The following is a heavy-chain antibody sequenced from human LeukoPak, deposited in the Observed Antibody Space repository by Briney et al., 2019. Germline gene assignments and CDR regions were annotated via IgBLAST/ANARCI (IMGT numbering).Heavy chain of an antibody. V-gene: IGHV4-4*09. J-gene: IGHJ6*03. CDR2: IYTSGST. CDR3: ARHVSIFGITGSVYYYYYMDV. D-gene: IGHD2-8*02. Sequence: NTSETLSLTCTVSGGSISSYYWSWIRQPPGKGLEWIGYIYTSGSTNYNPSLKSRVTISVDTSKNQFSLKLSSVTAADTAVYYCARHVSIFGITGSVYYYYYMDVWGKGTTVTVSS. CDR1: GGSISSYY.